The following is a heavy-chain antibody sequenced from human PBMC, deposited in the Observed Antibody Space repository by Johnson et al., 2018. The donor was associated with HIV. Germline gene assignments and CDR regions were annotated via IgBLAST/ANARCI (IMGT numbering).Heavy chain of an antibody. D-gene: IGHD5-18*01. CDR2: ISSNGGST. CDR1: GFTFSSYA. Sequence: MQLVESGGGLVQPGGSLRLSCAASGFTFSSYAMHWVRQAPGKGLEYVSAISSNGGSTYYANSVQGRFTISRDNSKNTLYLQMGSLRAEDMAVYYCARGGRGYSYSYAFDIWGQGTMVTVSS. V-gene: IGHV3-64*01. CDR3: ARGGRGYSYSYAFDI. J-gene: IGHJ3*02.